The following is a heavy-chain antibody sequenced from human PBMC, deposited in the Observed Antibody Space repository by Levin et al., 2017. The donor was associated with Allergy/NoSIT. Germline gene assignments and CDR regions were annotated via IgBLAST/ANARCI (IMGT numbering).Heavy chain of an antibody. D-gene: IGHD6-13*01. CDR2: IIPMFGKA. J-gene: IGHJ3*01. Sequence: SVKVSCKAFGGTLSNNAISWVRQAPGQGLEWMGGIIPMFGKATYAQQFQGRVTITADKSTSTAYMQLSGLRSEDTPVYFCARDGDRKGSWPNDAFEFWGQGTVVAVSS. CDR3: ARDGDRKGSWPNDAFEF. V-gene: IGHV1-69*06. CDR1: GGTLSNNA.